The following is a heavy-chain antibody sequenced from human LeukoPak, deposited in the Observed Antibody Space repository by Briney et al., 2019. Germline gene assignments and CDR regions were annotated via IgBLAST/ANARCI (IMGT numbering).Heavy chain of an antibody. D-gene: IGHD3-22*01. CDR1: GFTFSSYW. V-gene: IGHV3-74*01. CDR2: VNSDGSST. CDR3: ATYYYDSSGYFSAFDI. J-gene: IGHJ3*02. Sequence: GGSLRLSCAASGFTFSSYWMHWVCQAPGKGLVWVSRVNSDGSSTSYADSVKGRFTISRDNAKNTLYLQMNSLRAEDTAVYYCATYYYDSSGYFSAFDIWGQGTMVTVSS.